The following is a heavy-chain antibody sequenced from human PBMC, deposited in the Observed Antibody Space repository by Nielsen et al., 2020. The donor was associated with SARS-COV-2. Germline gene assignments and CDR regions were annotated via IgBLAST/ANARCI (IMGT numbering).Heavy chain of an antibody. CDR2: IYHSGST. J-gene: IGHJ4*02. D-gene: IGHD4-17*01. CDR3: AKDRDYGYIDY. Sequence: SETLSLTCAVSGGSISSSNWWSWVRQPPGKGLEWIGEIYHSGSTNYNSSLKSRVTISVDKSKNQFSLMLSSVTAADTAVYYCAKDRDYGYIDYWGQGTLVTVSS. CDR1: GGSISSSNW. V-gene: IGHV4-4*02.